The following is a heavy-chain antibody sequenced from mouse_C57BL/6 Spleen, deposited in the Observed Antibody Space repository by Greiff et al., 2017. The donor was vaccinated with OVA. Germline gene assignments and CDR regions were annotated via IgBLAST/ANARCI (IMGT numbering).Heavy chain of an antibody. CDR1: GYTFTDYY. CDR3: ARKGYYGPMDY. V-gene: IGHV1-76*01. J-gene: IGHJ4*01. CDR2: IYPGSGNT. Sequence: QVQLQQSGAELVRPGASVKLSCKASGYTFTDYYINWVKQRPGQGLEWIARIYPGSGNTYYNEKFKGKATLTAEKSSSTAYMQLSSLTSEDAAVYFCARKGYYGPMDYWGQGTSVTVSS. D-gene: IGHD1-1*01.